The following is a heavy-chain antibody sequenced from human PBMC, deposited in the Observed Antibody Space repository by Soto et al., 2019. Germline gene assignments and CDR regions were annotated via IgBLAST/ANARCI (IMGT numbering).Heavy chain of an antibody. CDR2: ISHSGSA. CDR3: ARGLISGSHYSGGWYYFDS. J-gene: IGHJ4*02. Sequence: ETLSLTCAVYGGSFSGYIWSWIRQTPGKGLQWIGQISHSGSANYNPSLKSRVTISVHTSNSQFSLELSSVTAADTAVYYCARGLISGSHYSGGWYYFDSWGQGTLVTVSS. D-gene: IGHD1-26*01. CDR1: GGSFSGYI. V-gene: IGHV4-34*01.